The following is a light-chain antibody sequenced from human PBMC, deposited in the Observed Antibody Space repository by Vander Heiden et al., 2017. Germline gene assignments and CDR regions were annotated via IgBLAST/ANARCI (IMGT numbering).Light chain of an antibody. CDR2: GNS. J-gene: IGLJ2*01. V-gene: IGLV1-40*01. Sequence: SVLTQPPPVSGAPGQRVTISCTGSSSNICAGYDVHWYQQLPGTAPKLLIYGNSTRPSGVPDRFSGSKSGTSASLAITGLQAEDEADYYCQSYDSSLSGFVVFGGGTKLTVL. CDR3: QSYDSSLSGFVV. CDR1: SSNICAGYD.